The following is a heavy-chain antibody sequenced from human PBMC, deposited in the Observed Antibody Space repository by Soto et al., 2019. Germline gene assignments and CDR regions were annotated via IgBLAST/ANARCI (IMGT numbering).Heavy chain of an antibody. CDR2: IIPIFGTA. Sequence: SVKVSCKASGGTFSSYAISWVRQAPGQGLEWMGGIIPIFGTANYAQKFQGRVTITADESTSTAYMELSSLRSEDTAVYYCARASRWGYCTNGVCYDYWGQGTLVTVSS. CDR1: GGTFSSYA. J-gene: IGHJ4*02. CDR3: ARASRWGYCTNGVCYDY. V-gene: IGHV1-69*13. D-gene: IGHD2-8*01.